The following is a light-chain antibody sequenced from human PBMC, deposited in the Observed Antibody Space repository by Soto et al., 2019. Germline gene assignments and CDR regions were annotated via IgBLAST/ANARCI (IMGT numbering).Light chain of an antibody. V-gene: IGKV1-39*01. CDR2: AAS. Sequence: DIQMTQSPSSLSASVGDRVTITCRASQSISNFLNWYQPKPGKAPELMIYAASSLHSGVPSRFTGSGSGTNFTLTISSLQPEDFATYSCQQSYTTPYTFGQGTKLEIK. CDR3: QQSYTTPYT. J-gene: IGKJ2*01. CDR1: QSISNF.